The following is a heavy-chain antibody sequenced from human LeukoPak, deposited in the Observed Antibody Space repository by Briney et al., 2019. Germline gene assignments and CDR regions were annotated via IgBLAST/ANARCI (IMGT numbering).Heavy chain of an antibody. CDR2: IYYSGST. V-gene: IGHV4-39*07. J-gene: IGHJ4*02. CDR3: ARLDFSNYLNDY. D-gene: IGHD4-11*01. Sequence: SETLSLTCTVSGGSISSSSYYWGWIRQPPGKGLEWIGSIYYSGSTYYNPSLKSRVTISVDTSKNQFFLTLYSVTAADTAVYYCARLDFSNYLNDYWGQGTLVTVSS. CDR1: GGSISSSSYY.